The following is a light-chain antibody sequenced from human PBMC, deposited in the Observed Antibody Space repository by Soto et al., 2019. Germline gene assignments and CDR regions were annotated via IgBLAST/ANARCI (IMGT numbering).Light chain of an antibody. CDR2: KAS. CDR3: QQYNTYSYT. CDR1: QTISSW. V-gene: IGKV1-5*03. J-gene: IGKJ5*01. Sequence: DIQMTQSPSTLSGSVGDRVTITCRASQTISSWLAWYQQKPGKAPKLLIYKASTLKSGVPSRFSGSGSGTEFTLTISSLQPDDFAIYYCQQYNTYSYTFGQGTRLEIK.